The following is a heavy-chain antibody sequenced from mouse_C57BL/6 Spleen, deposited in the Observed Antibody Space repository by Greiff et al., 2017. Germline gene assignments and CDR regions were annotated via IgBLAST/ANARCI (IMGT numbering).Heavy chain of an antibody. J-gene: IGHJ4*01. CDR1: GYTFTSYG. Sequence: VQLQQSGAELARPGASVKLSCKASGYTFTSYGISWVKQRTGQGLEWIGEIYPRSGNTYYNEKFKGKATLTADKSSSTAYMELRSLTSEDSAVYFCARQLRPSYYYAMDYWGQGTSVTVSS. CDR3: ARQLRPSYYYAMDY. V-gene: IGHV1-81*01. CDR2: IYPRSGNT. D-gene: IGHD3-2*02.